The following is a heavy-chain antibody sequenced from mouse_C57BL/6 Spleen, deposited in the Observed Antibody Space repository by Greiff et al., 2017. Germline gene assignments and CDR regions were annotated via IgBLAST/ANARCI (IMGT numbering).Heavy chain of an antibody. D-gene: IGHD1-1*01. CDR1: GFTFSDYG. J-gene: IGHJ4*01. V-gene: IGHV5-17*01. Sequence: EVKLVESGGGLVKPGGSLKLSCAASGFTFSDYGMHWVRQAPEKGLEWVAYISSGSSTIYYADTVKGRFTISRDNAKNTLFLQMTSLRSEDTAMYYCARDTTVVAPYAMDYWGQGTSVTVSS. CDR2: ISSGSSTI. CDR3: ARDTTVVAPYAMDY.